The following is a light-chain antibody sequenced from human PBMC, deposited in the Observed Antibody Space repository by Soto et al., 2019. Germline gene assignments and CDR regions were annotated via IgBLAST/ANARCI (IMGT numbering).Light chain of an antibody. J-gene: IGKJ2*01. CDR1: QHISNS. V-gene: IGKV1-39*01. CDR2: AAS. CDR3: QQSYSAPVT. Sequence: DIQMTQSPSSLSASVGDRVTINCRASQHISNSLNWYQQRPGKAPKLLIHAASDLQSGVPSRLSGSGSGTDFTLTSTGLQPEDFATYYCQQSYSAPVTFGQGTQLQI.